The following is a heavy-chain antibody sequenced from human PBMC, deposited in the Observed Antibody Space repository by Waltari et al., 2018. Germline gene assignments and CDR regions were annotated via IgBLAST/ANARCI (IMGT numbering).Heavy chain of an antibody. V-gene: IGHV3-23*01. D-gene: IGHD3-10*01. Sequence: EVQLLESGGGLVQPGGSLRLSCAASGFTFSSYAMSWFRQAPGKGLEWVSAISGSGGSTYYADSVKGRFTISRDNSKNTLYLQMNSLRAEDTAVYYCAKDQNTMVRTNYYYYGMDVWGQGTTVTVSS. CDR3: AKDQNTMVRTNYYYYGMDV. CDR2: ISGSGGST. CDR1: GFTFSSYA. J-gene: IGHJ6*02.